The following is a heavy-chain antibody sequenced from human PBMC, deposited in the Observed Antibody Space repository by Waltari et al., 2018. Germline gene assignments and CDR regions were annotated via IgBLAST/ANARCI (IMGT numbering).Heavy chain of an antibody. V-gene: IGHV3-15*01. J-gene: IGHJ4*02. CDR3: TTGDNPLVDY. Sequence: EVQLLESGGGLVKPGGSLRLSCAASGLPFTNYAMRWVRQAPGKGLEWVGRIKSKTDGGTTDYAAPVKGRFTISRDDSKNTLYLQMNSLKTEDTAVYYCTTGDNPLVDYWGQGTLVTVSS. D-gene: IGHD1-1*01. CDR1: GLPFTNYA. CDR2: IKSKTDGGTT.